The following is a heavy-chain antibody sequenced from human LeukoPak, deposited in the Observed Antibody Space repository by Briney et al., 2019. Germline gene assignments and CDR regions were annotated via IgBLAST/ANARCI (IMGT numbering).Heavy chain of an antibody. V-gene: IGHV5-51*01. Sequence: GESLKISCKGSGYSFTSYWIGWVRQMPGKGLEWMWIIYPGDSDTRYSPSFQGQVTISADKSISTAYLQWSSLKASDTAMYYCARSHSGSGSFSGWFDPWGQGTLVTVSS. D-gene: IGHD3-10*01. J-gene: IGHJ5*02. CDR1: GYSFTSYW. CDR2: IYPGDSDT. CDR3: ARSHSGSGSFSGWFDP.